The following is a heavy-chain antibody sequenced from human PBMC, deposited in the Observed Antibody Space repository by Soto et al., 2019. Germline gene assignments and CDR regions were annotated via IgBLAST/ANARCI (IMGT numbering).Heavy chain of an antibody. CDR3: ARVIRGPYYYYYMDV. V-gene: IGHV4-4*02. Sequence: QVQLQESGPGLVKPSGTLSLTCAVSSGSISSSNWWSWVRQPPGKGLEWIGEIYHSGSTNYNPSLKSRVTISVDKSKNQFSLKLSSVTAADTAVYYCARVIRGPYYYYYMDVWGKGTTVTVSS. CDR1: SGSISSSNW. CDR2: IYHSGST. D-gene: IGHD3-10*01. J-gene: IGHJ6*03.